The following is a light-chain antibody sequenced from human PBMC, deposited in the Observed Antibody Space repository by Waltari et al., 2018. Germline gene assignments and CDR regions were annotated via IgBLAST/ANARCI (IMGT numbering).Light chain of an antibody. CDR1: SSDVGGYNY. CDR2: EVT. J-gene: IGLJ3*02. CDR3: TSYTSSITLV. Sequence: QSALTQPASVSGSPGQSITISCPGTSSDVGGYNYASWYQQHPGKAPKLFIYEVTNRPSGVSDRFSGSKSGNTASLTISGLQAEDEADYYCTSYTSSITLVFGGGTKLTVL. V-gene: IGLV2-14*01.